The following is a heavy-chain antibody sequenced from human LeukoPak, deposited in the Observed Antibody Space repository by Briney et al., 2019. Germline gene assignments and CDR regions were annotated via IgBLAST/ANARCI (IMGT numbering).Heavy chain of an antibody. Sequence: GGSLRLSCAASGFTFSNAWMSWVRQAPGKGLEWVAVISYDGSNKYYADSVKGRFTISRDNSKNTLYLQMNSLRAEDTAVYYCARAMGATNWFDPWGQGTLVTVSS. CDR1: GFTFSNAW. D-gene: IGHD1-26*01. CDR3: ARAMGATNWFDP. V-gene: IGHV3-30*03. CDR2: ISYDGSNK. J-gene: IGHJ5*02.